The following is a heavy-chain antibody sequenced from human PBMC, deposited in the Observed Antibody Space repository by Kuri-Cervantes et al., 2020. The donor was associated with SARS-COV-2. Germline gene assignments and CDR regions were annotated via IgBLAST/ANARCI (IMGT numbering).Heavy chain of an antibody. V-gene: IGHV3-15*01. J-gene: IGHJ6*02. CDR2: IKSKTDGGTT. CDR1: GFTFSNAW. CDR3: TTDRVYCTNGVCYSPHYYYGMDV. D-gene: IGHD2-8*01. Sequence: GGSLRLSCAASGFTFSNAWMSWVRQAPGKGLEWVGRIKSKTDGGTTDYAAPVKGRFTISRDDSKNTLYLQMNSLKTEDTAVYYCTTDRVYCTNGVCYSPHYYYGMDVWGQGTTVTVSS.